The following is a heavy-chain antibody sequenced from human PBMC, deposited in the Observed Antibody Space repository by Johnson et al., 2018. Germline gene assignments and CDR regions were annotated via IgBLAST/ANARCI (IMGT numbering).Heavy chain of an antibody. J-gene: IGHJ1*01. CDR1: GGSFSDYY. CDR3: ARGWYPRGY. Sequence: QVQLQQWGAGLLKPSETLSLICAVSGGSFSDYYWSWIRQSPGKGLEWIGEIDHSGSTTPNPSIKSRVTISVDPSKNQGPLKLTSGTPADTAVYYCARGWYPRGYWGQGTLVTVSS. CDR2: IDHSGST. V-gene: IGHV4-34*01. D-gene: IGHD6-13*01.